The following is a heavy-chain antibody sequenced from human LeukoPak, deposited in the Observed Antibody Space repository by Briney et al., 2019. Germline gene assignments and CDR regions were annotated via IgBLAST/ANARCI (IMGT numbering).Heavy chain of an antibody. V-gene: IGHV1-69*04. Sequence: GASVKVSCKASGGTFSSYAISWVRQAPGQGLEWMGRIVPILGIANYAQKFQGRVTITADKSTSTAYMELSSLRSEDTAVYYCARLVVVVAATPSGEDYWGQGTLVTVSS. J-gene: IGHJ4*02. CDR3: ARLVVVVAATPSGEDY. CDR2: IVPILGIA. CDR1: GGTFSSYA. D-gene: IGHD2-15*01.